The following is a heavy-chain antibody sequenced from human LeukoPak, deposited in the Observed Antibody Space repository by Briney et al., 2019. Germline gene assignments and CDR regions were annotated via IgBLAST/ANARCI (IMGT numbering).Heavy chain of an antibody. V-gene: IGHV4-4*07. J-gene: IGHJ4*02. CDR3: ARGRVTMVRGVPAPRNDY. D-gene: IGHD3-10*01. CDR1: GASISTYY. Sequence: PSETLSLTCAVSGASISTYYCSWIRQPAGKGLEWIGRISTSGSTNYNPSLKSRLTMSVDTSKNQFSLKLSSVTAADTAVYYCARGRVTMVRGVPAPRNDYWGQGTLVTVSS. CDR2: ISTSGST.